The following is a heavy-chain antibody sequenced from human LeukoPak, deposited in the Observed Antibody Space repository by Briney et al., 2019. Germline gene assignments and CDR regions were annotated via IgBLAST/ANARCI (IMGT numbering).Heavy chain of an antibody. CDR2: ISSSGSTM. CDR3: ARVLAGATYFDY. CDR1: GFTFSDYP. V-gene: IGHV3-48*03. D-gene: IGHD1-26*01. J-gene: IGHJ4*01. Sequence: GRSLRLSCGASGFTFSDYPMNWVRQAPGKGLEWLSYISSSGSTMYYADSVKGRITISRDNAKNSLYLQMKSLRAEDTAVYYCARVLAGATYFDYWGQGTLVTVSS.